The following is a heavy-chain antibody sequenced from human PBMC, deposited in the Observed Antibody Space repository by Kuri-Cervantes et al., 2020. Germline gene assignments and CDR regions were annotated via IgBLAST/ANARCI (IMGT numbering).Heavy chain of an antibody. D-gene: IGHD1-26*01. CDR1: GGSFSGYC. Sequence: SQTLSLTCAVYGGSFSGYCWSWIHQPPGKGLEWIGEINHSGNTNYNPSLKSRVTISVDTSKNQFSLKLSSVTAADTAVYYCARAGSYRGWGRFGFDYWGQGTLVTVSS. V-gene: IGHV4-34*01. CDR2: INHSGNT. J-gene: IGHJ4*02. CDR3: ARAGSYRGWGRFGFDY.